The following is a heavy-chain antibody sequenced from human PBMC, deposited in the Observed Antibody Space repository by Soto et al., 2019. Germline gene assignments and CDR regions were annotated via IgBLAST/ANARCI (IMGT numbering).Heavy chain of an antibody. J-gene: IGHJ4*02. D-gene: IGHD3-10*01. CDR3: ARGRLWFGELLSPGDY. V-gene: IGHV3-30-3*01. CDR2: ISYDGSNK. Sequence: GGSLRLSCAASGFTFSSYAMHWVRQAPGKGLEWVAVISYDGSNKYYADSVKGRFTISRDNSKNTLYLQMNGLRAEDTAVYYCARGRLWFGELLSPGDYWCEGTLVTVSS. CDR1: GFTFSSYA.